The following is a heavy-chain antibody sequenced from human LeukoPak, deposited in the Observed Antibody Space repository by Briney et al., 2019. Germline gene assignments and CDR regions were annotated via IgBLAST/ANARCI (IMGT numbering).Heavy chain of an antibody. D-gene: IGHD6-19*01. J-gene: IGHJ4*02. CDR1: GFTFSSYA. Sequence: GGSLRLSCAASGFTFSSYAMSWVRQAPGKGLEWVSAISGSGGSTYYADSVKGRFTISRDNSKNTLYLEMNSLRAEDTAVYYCAKDLAAGYSSGWYIPGRYYFDYWGQGTLVTVSS. CDR2: ISGSGGST. CDR3: AKDLAAGYSSGWYIPGRYYFDY. V-gene: IGHV3-23*01.